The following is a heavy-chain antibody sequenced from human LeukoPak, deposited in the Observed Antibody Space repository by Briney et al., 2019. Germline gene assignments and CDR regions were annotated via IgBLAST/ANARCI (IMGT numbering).Heavy chain of an antibody. V-gene: IGHV1-69*01. Sequence: SVKVSCKASGGTFSSYAISWVRQAPGQGLEWMGGIIPIFGTANYAQKFQGRVTITADEFTSTAYMELSSLRSEDTAVYYCARRSGSYYGRFDYWGQGTLVTVSS. CDR2: IIPIFGTA. D-gene: IGHD1-26*01. J-gene: IGHJ4*02. CDR3: ARRSGSYYGRFDY. CDR1: GGTFSSYA.